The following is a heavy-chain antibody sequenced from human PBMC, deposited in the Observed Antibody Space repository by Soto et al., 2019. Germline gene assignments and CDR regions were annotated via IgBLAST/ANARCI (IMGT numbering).Heavy chain of an antibody. V-gene: IGHV1-2*04. J-gene: IGHJ4*02. CDR2: INPNSGGT. Sequence: ASVKVFCKASGYTFTGYYMHWVRQAPGQGLEWMGWINPNSGGTNYAQKFQGWVTMTRDTSISTAYMELSRLRSDDTAVYYCARDSCSSTSCYFDYWGQGTLVTVSS. CDR1: GYTFTGYY. D-gene: IGHD2-2*01. CDR3: ARDSCSSTSCYFDY.